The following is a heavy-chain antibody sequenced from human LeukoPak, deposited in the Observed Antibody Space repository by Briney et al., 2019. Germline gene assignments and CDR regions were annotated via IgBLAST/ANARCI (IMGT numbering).Heavy chain of an antibody. D-gene: IGHD6-13*01. CDR1: GFTFSSYS. Sequence: KPGGSLRLSCAASGFTFSSYSMNWVRQAPGKGLEWVSSISSSSYIYYADSVKGRFTISRDNAKNSLYLQMNSLRAEDTAVYYCARGSIIAAAGIGWFDPWGQGTLVTVSS. J-gene: IGHJ5*02. V-gene: IGHV3-21*01. CDR3: ARGSIIAAAGIGWFDP. CDR2: ISSSSYI.